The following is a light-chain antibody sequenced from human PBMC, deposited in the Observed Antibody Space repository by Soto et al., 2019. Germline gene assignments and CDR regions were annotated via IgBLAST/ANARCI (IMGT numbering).Light chain of an antibody. CDR2: HDT. CDR3: ASWDDRLGAVI. J-gene: IGLJ2*01. V-gene: IGLV3-21*02. CDR1: NIGGKS. Sequence: SYELTQPPSVSVAPGQTAWISCGGTNIGGKSVHWYQQRPGQAPVLVVYHDTVRPSGIPERISGSSSSKTATLTISGLRSEDEAVYYCASWDDRLGAVIFGGGTKLTVL.